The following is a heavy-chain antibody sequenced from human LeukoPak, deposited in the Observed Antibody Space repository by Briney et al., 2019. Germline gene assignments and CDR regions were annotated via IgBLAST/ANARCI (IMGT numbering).Heavy chain of an antibody. CDR2: MSPNSGIT. Sequence: ASVKVSCKASGYTFTRYDINWVRQATGQGLEWMGWMSPNSGITGYAQKFQGRVTMTRNTAISTAYMELSSLRSEDTAVYYCVRTPPNWGADYWGQGTLVTVSS. D-gene: IGHD7-27*01. CDR3: VRTPPNWGADY. CDR1: GYTFTRYD. J-gene: IGHJ4*02. V-gene: IGHV1-8*01.